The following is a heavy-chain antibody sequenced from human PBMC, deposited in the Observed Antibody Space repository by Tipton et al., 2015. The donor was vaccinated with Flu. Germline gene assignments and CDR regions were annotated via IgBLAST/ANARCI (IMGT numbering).Heavy chain of an antibody. CDR1: GYSISSGYY. V-gene: IGHV4-38-2*02. CDR3: ARDLAPYSSGWYVPLAWGFDY. J-gene: IGHJ4*02. CDR2: IYHSGST. D-gene: IGHD6-19*01. Sequence: TLSLTCTVSGYSISSGYYWGWIRQPPGKGLEWIGSIYHSGSTYYNPSLKSRVTISVDTSKNQFFLKLSSVTAADTAVYYCARDLAPYSSGWYVPLAWGFDYWGQGPLVTLSS.